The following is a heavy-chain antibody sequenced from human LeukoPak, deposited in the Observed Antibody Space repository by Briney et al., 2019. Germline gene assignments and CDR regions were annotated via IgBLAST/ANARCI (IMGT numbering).Heavy chain of an antibody. V-gene: IGHV4-39*01. J-gene: IGHJ4*02. CDR1: GGSISSSGYH. CDR3: ASWDRHYYDRSGFDY. Sequence: SETLSLTCTVSGGSISSSGYHWGWIRQPPGTGRERIGRIYYTGETYYNPSLKSRVTISVDTSKNQFSLKVSSVTAADTAVYYCASWDRHYYDRSGFDYWGQGTLVTVSS. D-gene: IGHD3-22*01. CDR2: IYYTGET.